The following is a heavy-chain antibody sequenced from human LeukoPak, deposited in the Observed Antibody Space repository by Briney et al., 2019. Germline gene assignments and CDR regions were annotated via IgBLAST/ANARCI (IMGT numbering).Heavy chain of an antibody. Sequence: GGSLRLSCAASGFTFSSYEMNWVRQAPGKGLEWVSYISSSGSTIYYADSVKGRFTISRDNAKNSLYLQMNSLRAEDTAVYYCARVSSSWYYLDYWGQGTLVTVSS. CDR1: GFTFSSYE. J-gene: IGHJ4*02. D-gene: IGHD6-13*01. CDR3: ARVSSSWYYLDY. CDR2: ISSSGSTI. V-gene: IGHV3-48*03.